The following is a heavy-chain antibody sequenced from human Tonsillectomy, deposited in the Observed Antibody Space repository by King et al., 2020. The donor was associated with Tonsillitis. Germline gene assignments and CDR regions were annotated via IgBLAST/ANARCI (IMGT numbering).Heavy chain of an antibody. CDR1: GGSISSGNFY. V-gene: IGHV4-30-4*01. J-gene: IGHJ3*02. Sequence: QLQESGPGLVKPSQTLSLTCTVSGGSISSGNFYWSWIRQPPGKGLEWMGYIYYSGSTYYNPSLKSRVTMSVDTSKNQFSLNLSSVTAADTAVYYCARGYCSGGSCYSVDAFDIWGQGTMVTVSS. CDR3: ARGYCSGGSCYSVDAFDI. CDR2: IYYSGST. D-gene: IGHD2-15*01.